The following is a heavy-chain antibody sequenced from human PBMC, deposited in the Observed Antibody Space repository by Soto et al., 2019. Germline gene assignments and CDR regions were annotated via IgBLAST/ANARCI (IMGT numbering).Heavy chain of an antibody. CDR2: IYYSGST. D-gene: IGHD4-4*01. CDR1: GGSISSSSYY. V-gene: IGHV4-39*01. Sequence: PSETLSLTSTVSGGSISSSSYYRGWIRQPPGKGLEWIGDIYYSGSTYYNPSLKSRVTLSVDTSKSQFSLKLSSVTAADTAVYYCASGGDYSNYPGFDYWGQGTLVTVSS. CDR3: ASGGDYSNYPGFDY. J-gene: IGHJ4*02.